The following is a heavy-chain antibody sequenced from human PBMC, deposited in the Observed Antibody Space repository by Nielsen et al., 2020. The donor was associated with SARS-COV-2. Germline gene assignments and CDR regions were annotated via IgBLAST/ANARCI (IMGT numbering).Heavy chain of an antibody. D-gene: IGHD6-6*01. Sequence: VRQAPGKGLEWVANIKQDGSEKYYVDSVKGRFTISRDNAKNSLYLQMNSLRAEDTAVYYCAREQLGDDGYGMDVWGQGTTVTVSS. J-gene: IGHJ6*02. CDR3: AREQLGDDGYGMDV. CDR2: IKQDGSEK. V-gene: IGHV3-7*03.